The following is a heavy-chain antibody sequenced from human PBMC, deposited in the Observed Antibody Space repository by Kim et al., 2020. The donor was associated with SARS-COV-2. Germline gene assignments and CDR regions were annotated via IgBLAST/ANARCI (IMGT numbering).Heavy chain of an antibody. V-gene: IGHV4-34*01. Sequence: SETLSLTCAVYGGNFSAYYWSWIRQPPGKGLEWIGKTNHRGTTNYNPSLKRRVTISVDTSKSQISPQLSSVTAADPAVYYGAKARYFDWLLGRTGDNYFDPWGQGTRVTVSS. CDR2: TNHRGTT. D-gene: IGHD3-9*01. J-gene: IGHJ5*02. CDR1: GGNFSAYY. CDR3: AKARYFDWLLGRTGDNYFDP.